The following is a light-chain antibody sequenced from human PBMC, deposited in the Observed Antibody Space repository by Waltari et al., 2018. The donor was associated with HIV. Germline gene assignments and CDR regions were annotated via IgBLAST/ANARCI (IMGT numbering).Light chain of an antibody. Sequence: QSALTQPRSVSGSPGQSVTISCTGTSSDVGGYNYVSWYQQHPGKAPKLMIYDVSKRPSGFPDRFSGSKSGNTASLTISVLQAEDEADYYCCSYVGSGYVFGTGTKVTVL. J-gene: IGLJ1*01. V-gene: IGLV2-11*01. CDR1: SSDVGGYNY. CDR2: DVS. CDR3: CSYVGSGYV.